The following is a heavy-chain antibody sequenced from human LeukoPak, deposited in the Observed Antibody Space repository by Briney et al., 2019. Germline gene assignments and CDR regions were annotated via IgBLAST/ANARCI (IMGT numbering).Heavy chain of an antibody. CDR2: IIPIFGTA. D-gene: IGHD3-16*01. CDR1: GGTFSSYA. V-gene: IGHV1-69*13. Sequence: ASVKVSCKASGGTFSSYAISWVRQAPGQGLEWMGGIIPIFGTANYAQKFQGRVTITADESTSTAYMELSSLGSEDTAVYYCARGLGETWGDDAFDIWGQGTMVTVSS. J-gene: IGHJ3*02. CDR3: ARGLGETWGDDAFDI.